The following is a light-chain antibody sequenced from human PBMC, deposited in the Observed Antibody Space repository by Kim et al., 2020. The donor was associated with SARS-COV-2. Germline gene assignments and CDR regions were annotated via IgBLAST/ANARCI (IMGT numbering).Light chain of an antibody. CDR2: DVA. V-gene: IGLV2-14*03. CDR1: SSDIGAYNY. Sequence: QSALTQPASVSGSPGQSITISCSGTSSDIGAYNYVSWYQQHPGTVPKLMIYDVAERPSGVSSRFSGSKSGNTASLTISGLQPEDEADYYCTSFTSSSTWVFGGGTKVTVL. J-gene: IGLJ3*02. CDR3: TSFTSSSTWV.